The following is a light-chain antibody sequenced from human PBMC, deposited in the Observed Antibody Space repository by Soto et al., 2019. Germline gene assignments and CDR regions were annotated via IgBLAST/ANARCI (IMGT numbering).Light chain of an antibody. V-gene: IGKV4-1*01. CDR3: QQYYSTPHT. CDR1: QSVLYSSNNKNY. CDR2: WAS. J-gene: IGKJ2*01. Sequence: DIVMTQSPDSLAVSLGERATINCKSSQSVLYSSNNKNYLAWYQQKPGQPPKLLIYWASTRESGVPDRFSGSGSGTDFTLTISSLQAEEVAVYYCQQYYSTPHTFGQGTKLEIK.